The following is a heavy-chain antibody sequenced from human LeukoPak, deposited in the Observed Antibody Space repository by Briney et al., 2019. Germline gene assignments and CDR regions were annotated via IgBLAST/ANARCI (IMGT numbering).Heavy chain of an antibody. CDR2: IRYDGSNK. CDR1: GFTFSSYG. J-gene: IGHJ4*02. D-gene: IGHD1-26*01. CDR3: ARGFYTSGSLYYFDY. V-gene: IGHV3-30*02. Sequence: GGSLRLSCAASGFTFSSYGMHWVRQAPGKGLEWVAFIRYDGSNKYYADSVKGRFTISRDNSKNTLYLQMNGLRAEDTAVYYCARGFYTSGSLYYFDYWGQGTLVTVSS.